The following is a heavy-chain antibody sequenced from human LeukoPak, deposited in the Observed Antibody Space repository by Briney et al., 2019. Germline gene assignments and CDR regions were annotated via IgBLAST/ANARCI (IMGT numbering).Heavy chain of an antibody. CDR2: INHSGST. CDR1: GGSFSGYY. J-gene: IGHJ4*02. D-gene: IGHD2-15*01. CDR3: ARGGCSGGSCYSV. Sequence: SETLSLTCAAYGGSFSGYYWSSIRQPPGKGLERIGEINHSGSTNYNPSLKSRVTISVDTSKNQFPLKLSSVTAADTAVYYCARGGCSGGSCYSVWGQGTLVTVSS. V-gene: IGHV4-34*01.